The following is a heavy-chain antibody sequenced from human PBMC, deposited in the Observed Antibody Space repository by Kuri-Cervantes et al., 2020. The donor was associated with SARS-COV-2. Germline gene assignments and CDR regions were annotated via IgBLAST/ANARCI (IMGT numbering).Heavy chain of an antibody. CDR1: GFTFSTSA. CDR2: ITGSGGST. V-gene: IGHV3-23*01. D-gene: IGHD6-13*01. Sequence: GESLKIFCVVSGFTFSTSAMNWVRQAPGKGLEWVSSITGSGGSTYLAASVRGRFTISRDNSKNTLYLQMNSLRAEDTAVYYCARDFEAAAGIYYFDYWGQGTLVTVSS. CDR3: ARDFEAAAGIYYFDY. J-gene: IGHJ4*02.